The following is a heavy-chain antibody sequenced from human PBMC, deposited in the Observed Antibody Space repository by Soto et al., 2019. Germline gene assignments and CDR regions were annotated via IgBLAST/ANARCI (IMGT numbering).Heavy chain of an antibody. D-gene: IGHD5-18*01. Sequence: ASVKVSCKASGYTFTSYGISWVRQAPGQGLEWMGWISAYNGNTNYAQKLQGRVTMTTDTSTSTAYMELRSLRPDDTAVYYCARDSFLSRGYSYENWFDPWGQGTLVTVSS. CDR3: ARDSFLSRGYSYENWFDP. V-gene: IGHV1-18*01. J-gene: IGHJ5*02. CDR2: ISAYNGNT. CDR1: GYTFTSYG.